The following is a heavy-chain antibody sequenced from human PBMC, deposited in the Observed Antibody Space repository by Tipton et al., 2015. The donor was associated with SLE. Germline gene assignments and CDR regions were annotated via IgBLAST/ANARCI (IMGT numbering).Heavy chain of an antibody. CDR3: ARDGLAWAYYYYMDV. CDR1: GFTFSSYE. CDR2: ITSSSSYI. V-gene: IGHV3-21*01. Sequence: SLRLSCEASGFTFSSYEMNWVRQAPGKGLEWVSSITSSSSYIFYADSVKGRFTISRDNAKNSLYLQMNSLRAEDTAVYYCARDGLAWAYYYYMDVWGKGTTVTVS. D-gene: IGHD6-19*01. J-gene: IGHJ6*03.